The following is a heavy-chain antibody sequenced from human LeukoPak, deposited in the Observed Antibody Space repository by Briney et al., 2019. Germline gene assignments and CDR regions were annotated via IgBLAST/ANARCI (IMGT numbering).Heavy chain of an antibody. CDR3: ARSGPKTYYYGSGSYYKPSYFDY. J-gene: IGHJ4*02. CDR1: GGSFSGYY. D-gene: IGHD3-10*01. V-gene: IGHV4-34*01. CDR2: INHSGST. Sequence: SETLSLTCAVYGGSFSGYYWSWIRQPPGKGLEWIGEINHSGSTNYNPSLKSRVTISVDTSKNQFSLKLSSVTAADTAVYHCARSGPKTYYYGSGSYYKPSYFDYWGQGTLVTVSS.